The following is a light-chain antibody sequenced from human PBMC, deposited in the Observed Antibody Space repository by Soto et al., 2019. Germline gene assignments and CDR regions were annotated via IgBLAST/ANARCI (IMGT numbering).Light chain of an antibody. V-gene: IGLV2-8*01. Sequence: SALTQPPSASGSLGQSVTISCTGTSSDVGGYNYVSWYQQHPGKAPKLMIYEVSKCPSGVPDRFSGSKSGNTASLTVSGLQADDEADYYCSSYAGRNNVIFGGGTKVTVL. CDR2: EVS. J-gene: IGLJ2*01. CDR3: SSYAGRNNVI. CDR1: SSDVGGYNY.